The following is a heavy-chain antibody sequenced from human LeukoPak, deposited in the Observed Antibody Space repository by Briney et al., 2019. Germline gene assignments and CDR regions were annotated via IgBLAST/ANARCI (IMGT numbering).Heavy chain of an antibody. CDR1: GYTFTGYY. CDR2: INPNSGGT. V-gene: IGHV1-2*02. D-gene: IGHD2-8*01. CDR3: AREDCTNGVCYGDWFDP. Sequence: ASVNVSCKASGYTFTGYYMHWVRQAPGQGLEWMGWINPNSGGTNYAQKFQGRVTMTRDTSISTAYMELSRLRSDDTAVYYCAREDCTNGVCYGDWFDPWGQGTLVTVSS. J-gene: IGHJ5*02.